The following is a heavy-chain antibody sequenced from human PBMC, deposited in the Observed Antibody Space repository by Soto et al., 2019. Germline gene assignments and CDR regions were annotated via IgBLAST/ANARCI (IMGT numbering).Heavy chain of an antibody. CDR1: GGSVSSGSYY. CDR3: ARRRSAWYYYGMDV. CDR2: IYYSGST. Sequence: QVQLQESGPGLVKPSETLSLTCTVSGGSVSSGSYYWGWIRQPPGKGLEWIGYIYYSGSTNYNPSLKSRVTISVDTSKNQFSLKLSSVTAADTAVYYCARRRSAWYYYGMDVWGQGTTVTVSS. V-gene: IGHV4-61*01. J-gene: IGHJ6*02.